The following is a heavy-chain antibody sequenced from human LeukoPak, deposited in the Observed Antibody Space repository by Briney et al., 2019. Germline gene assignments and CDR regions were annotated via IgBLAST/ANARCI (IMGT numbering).Heavy chain of an antibody. Sequence: GGSLRLSCAASGVMFSSHGMSWVRQAPGKGLEWVSGISASGGSTYYADSVKGRFTISRDNSKNTLYLQMSSLTADDTAVYYCAKLMAGSNVDYWGQGTLVTVSS. J-gene: IGHJ4*02. CDR3: AKLMAGSNVDY. CDR2: ISASGGST. D-gene: IGHD6-19*01. CDR1: GVMFSSHG. V-gene: IGHV3-23*01.